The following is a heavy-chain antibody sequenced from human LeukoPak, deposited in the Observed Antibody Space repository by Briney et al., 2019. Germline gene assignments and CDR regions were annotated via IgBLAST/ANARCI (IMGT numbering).Heavy chain of an antibody. CDR2: ISSTSVFI. Sequence: GGSLRLSCAASGFTFSDYDMKWVRQAPGKGLEWISSISSTSVFIYYADSVKGRFTISRDNARNSLFLQMNSLRAEDTAVYYCARDVRTGSYYFDYWGQGTLVTVSS. J-gene: IGHJ4*02. CDR3: ARDVRTGSYYFDY. CDR1: GFTFSDYD. V-gene: IGHV3-21*01. D-gene: IGHD3-10*01.